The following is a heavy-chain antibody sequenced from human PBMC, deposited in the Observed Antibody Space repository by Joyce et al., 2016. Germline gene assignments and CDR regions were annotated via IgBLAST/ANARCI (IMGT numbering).Heavy chain of an antibody. CDR3: TTDSFHTFAT. CDR2: IKSIVVGGTA. CDR1: DPTFTTTW. V-gene: IGHV3-15*07. Sequence: EVQVVESGGGLVKPGGSVRLSCAVSDPTFTTTWINGFWQAPGKGLEWVCRIKSIVVGGTADYAAPVQGRFTISRNDSEKTVSLQMNNLKTEDTAVYYCTTDSFHTFATWGQGTQVTVSS. D-gene: IGHD3-16*02. J-gene: IGHJ5*02.